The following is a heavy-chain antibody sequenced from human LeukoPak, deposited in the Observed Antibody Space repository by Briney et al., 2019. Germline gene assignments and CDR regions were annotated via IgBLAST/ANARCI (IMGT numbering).Heavy chain of an antibody. CDR1: GFTFSSYA. CDR2: ISGSGIST. Sequence: PPGGSLRLSCAASGFTFSSYAMNWVRQAPGKGLEWVSHISGSGISTYYADSVKGRFTISRDNSKNTLYLQMNSLRAEDTAVYYCAKDHLLSRYFDWLPFDYWGQGTLVTVSS. CDR3: AKDHLLSRYFDWLPFDY. V-gene: IGHV3-23*01. J-gene: IGHJ4*02. D-gene: IGHD3-9*01.